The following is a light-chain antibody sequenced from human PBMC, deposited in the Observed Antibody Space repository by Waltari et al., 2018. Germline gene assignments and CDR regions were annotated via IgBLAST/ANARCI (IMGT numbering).Light chain of an antibody. Sequence: IQMTQSPSTLSASIGDRVTITCRASQSITNWLAWYQQKPGKAPKLLIYKASTLESGVPSRVSGSGSGTEFTLTISSLQPDDFATYYCQQYNNYVATFGQGTKVEIK. CDR3: QQYNNYVAT. CDR2: KAS. J-gene: IGKJ1*01. V-gene: IGKV1-5*03. CDR1: QSITNW.